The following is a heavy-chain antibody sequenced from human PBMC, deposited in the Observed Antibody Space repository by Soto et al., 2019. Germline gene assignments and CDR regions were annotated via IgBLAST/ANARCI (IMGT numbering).Heavy chain of an antibody. V-gene: IGHV3-23*01. CDR1: GFTFSSYP. J-gene: IGHJ4*02. Sequence: GGSLRLSCAASGFTFSSYPMSWVRQVPGKGLEWVSAISASGGDTYYTESVEGRFTISRDTSNGIAYLQMNSLNIEDSAVYYCSGAESPDTAYFSLYWGQGTPVTVSS. CDR3: SGAESPDTAYFSLY. CDR2: ISASGGDT. D-gene: IGHD1-26*01.